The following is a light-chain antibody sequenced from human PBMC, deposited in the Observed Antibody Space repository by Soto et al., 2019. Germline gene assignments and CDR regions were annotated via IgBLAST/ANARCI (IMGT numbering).Light chain of an antibody. Sequence: EIVLTQSPGTLSLSPGERATLSCRASQSVGGSYLAWYQQKPGQAPRLLIYGASSRATGIPDRFSGRESGTDFTLSISRLEPEDCAVYYCQQYADSPLTFGGGTKVEIK. CDR2: GAS. CDR1: QSVGGSY. V-gene: IGKV3-20*01. CDR3: QQYADSPLT. J-gene: IGKJ4*01.